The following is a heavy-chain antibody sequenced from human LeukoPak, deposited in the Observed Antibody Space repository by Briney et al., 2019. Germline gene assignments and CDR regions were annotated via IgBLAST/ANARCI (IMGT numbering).Heavy chain of an antibody. Sequence: SETLSLTCAVYGGSFSGHYWTWIRQTPGKGLEWIGEINHSGSTNSNLSLKSRVAISVDMSKNQFSLKVTSVTAADSAVYYCARAPSNVWGSHDSWGQGTPVTVSS. CDR1: GGSFSGHY. D-gene: IGHD3-16*01. CDR2: INHSGST. J-gene: IGHJ4*02. CDR3: ARAPSNVWGSHDS. V-gene: IGHV4-34*01.